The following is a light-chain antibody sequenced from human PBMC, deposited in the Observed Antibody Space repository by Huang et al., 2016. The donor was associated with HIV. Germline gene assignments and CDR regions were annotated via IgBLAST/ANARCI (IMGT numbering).Light chain of an antibody. Sequence: EIVMTQSTATLSVSPGGRATLSCRVSQNVSRHLAWYQQNPGQAPRLLIYDASTRASGIAARFSGSGSETEFTLTISGLQSEDFAVYYCQQYDDWPPGLTFGGGTKVDI. CDR1: QNVSRH. V-gene: IGKV3D-15*01. CDR2: DAS. CDR3: QQYDDWPPGLT. J-gene: IGKJ4*01.